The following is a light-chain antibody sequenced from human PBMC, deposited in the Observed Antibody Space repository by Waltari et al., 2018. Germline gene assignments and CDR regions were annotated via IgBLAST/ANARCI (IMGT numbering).Light chain of an antibody. CDR2: DAS. CDR3: QQYSDWPLT. J-gene: IGKJ4*01. V-gene: IGKV3-15*01. Sequence: EIVMTQSPATLSVSPGDRVALSCRASQSVKNKLAWYQQKPGQAPRLLIYDASTRATGIPTSFSGSGSGTEFTITISSLQSEDFAVYYCQQYSDWPLTFGGGTKVEIK. CDR1: QSVKNK.